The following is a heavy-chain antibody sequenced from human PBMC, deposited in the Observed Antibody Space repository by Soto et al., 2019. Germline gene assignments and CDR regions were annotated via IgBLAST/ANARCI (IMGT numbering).Heavy chain of an antibody. CDR2: ISGSGGST. CDR3: AKVNIAAAENLYYYYGMDV. CDR1: GFTFSSYA. J-gene: IGHJ6*02. Sequence: GGSLRLSCAASGFTFSSYAMSWVRQAPGKGLEWVSAISGSGGSTYYADSVKGRFTISRDNSKNTLYLQMNSLRAEDTAVYYRAKVNIAAAENLYYYYGMDVWGQGTTVTVSS. D-gene: IGHD6-13*01. V-gene: IGHV3-23*01.